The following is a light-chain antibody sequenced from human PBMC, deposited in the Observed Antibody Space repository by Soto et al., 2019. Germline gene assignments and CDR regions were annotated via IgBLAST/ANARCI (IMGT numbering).Light chain of an antibody. CDR2: GAS. CDR1: QSVSRY. Sequence: IVLTQAPGTLSLSPGERATLSCRASQSVSRYLAWYQQKPGQAPRLLIYGASSRVTGIPDRFSGSGSGTDFTLTITTLEPEDFAVYYCQQYGSSPRTFGQGTKVDIK. V-gene: IGKV3-20*01. J-gene: IGKJ1*01. CDR3: QQYGSSPRT.